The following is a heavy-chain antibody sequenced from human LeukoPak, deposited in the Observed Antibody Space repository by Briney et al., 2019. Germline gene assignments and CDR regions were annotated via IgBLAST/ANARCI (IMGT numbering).Heavy chain of an antibody. D-gene: IGHD3-3*01. CDR3: ARGTYDFWSGYPGYYFDY. CDR1: GFTVSSNY. CDR2: IYSGGST. V-gene: IGHV3-53*04. J-gene: IGHJ4*02. Sequence: GGSLRLSCAASGFTVSSNYMSWVRQAPGKGLEWVSVIYSGGSTYYADSVKGRFTISRHDSKNTLYLQMSSLRAEDTAVYYCARGTYDFWSGYPGYYFDYWGQGTLVTVSS.